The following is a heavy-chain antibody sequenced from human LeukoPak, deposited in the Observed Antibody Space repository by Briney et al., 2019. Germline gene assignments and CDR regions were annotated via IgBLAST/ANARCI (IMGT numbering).Heavy chain of an antibody. J-gene: IGHJ4*02. V-gene: IGHV3-33*01. CDR1: GFTFSSYG. Sequence: GGSLRLSGAASGFTFSSYGMHWFRQAPGKGLEWVAVIWYDGSNKYYADSVKGRFTISRDNSKNTLYLQMNSLRAEDTAVYYCARDKLRGSQNSFDYWGQGTLVTVSS. D-gene: IGHD3-16*01. CDR3: ARDKLRGSQNSFDY. CDR2: IWYDGSNK.